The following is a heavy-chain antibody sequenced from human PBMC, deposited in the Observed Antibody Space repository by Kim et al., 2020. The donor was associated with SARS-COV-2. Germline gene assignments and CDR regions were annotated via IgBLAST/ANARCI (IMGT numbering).Heavy chain of an antibody. CDR2: IYYSGST. CDR1: GGSISSYY. Sequence: SETLSLTCTVSGGSISSYYWSWIRQPPGKGLEWIGYIYYSGSTNYNPSLKSRVTISVDTSKNQFSLKLSSVTAADTAVYYCARYGDYLYYFDYWGQGTLVTVSS. J-gene: IGHJ4*02. CDR3: ARYGDYLYYFDY. V-gene: IGHV4-59*01. D-gene: IGHD4-17*01.